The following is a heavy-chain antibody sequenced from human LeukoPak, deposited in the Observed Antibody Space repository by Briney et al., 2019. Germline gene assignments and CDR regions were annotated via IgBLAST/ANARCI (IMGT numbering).Heavy chain of an antibody. CDR3: ANRGKYYFDY. Sequence: GGSLRLSCVASGFTFSNYAMSWVRQAPGKGLEWVSSISDGGGGTYYADSVKGRFTISRDNSKNTLYLLMNRLRAEDTAIYYCANRGKYYFDYWGQGTLVTVSS. D-gene: IGHD3-10*01. V-gene: IGHV3-23*01. J-gene: IGHJ4*02. CDR2: ISDGGGGT. CDR1: GFTFSNYA.